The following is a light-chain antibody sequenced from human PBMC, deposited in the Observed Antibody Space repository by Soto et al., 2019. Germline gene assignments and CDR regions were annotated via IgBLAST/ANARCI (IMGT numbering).Light chain of an antibody. CDR1: QAISHD. J-gene: IGKJ1*01. V-gene: IGKV1-17*01. Sequence: DIQMTQSPSSLPASVGDRVTITCRASQAISHDLGWYQQKPGKAPKLLIYAASSLQSGVPSRFSGSGSGTEFTLTISSLQPDDFATYYCQQYNSYWTFGQGTKVDIK. CDR3: QQYNSYWT. CDR2: AAS.